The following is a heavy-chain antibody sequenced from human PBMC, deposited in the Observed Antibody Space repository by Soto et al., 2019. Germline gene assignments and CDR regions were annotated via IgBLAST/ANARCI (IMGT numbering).Heavy chain of an antibody. CDR3: ARYLRDYYYYMDV. V-gene: IGHV4-39*01. Sequence: SETLSLTCTVSGGSISSSSYYWGWIRQPPGKGLEWIGSVYYSGSTYYNPSLKSRVTISVDTSKNQFSLKLSSVTAADTAVYYCARYLRDYYYYMDVWGKGTTVTVS. J-gene: IGHJ6*03. CDR1: GGSISSSSYY. CDR2: VYYSGST.